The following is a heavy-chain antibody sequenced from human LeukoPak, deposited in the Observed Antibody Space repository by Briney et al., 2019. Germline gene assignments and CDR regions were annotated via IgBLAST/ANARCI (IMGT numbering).Heavy chain of an antibody. CDR1: GFTFSSYA. Sequence: GGSLRLSCAASGFTFSSYAMSWVPQAPGKGLEWVSAISGSGGSTHYADSVKGRFTISRDNSKNTLYLQMNSLRAEDTAVYYCAKEYGDYVGAFDIWGQGTMVTVSS. CDR2: ISGSGGST. D-gene: IGHD4-17*01. CDR3: AKEYGDYVGAFDI. J-gene: IGHJ3*02. V-gene: IGHV3-23*01.